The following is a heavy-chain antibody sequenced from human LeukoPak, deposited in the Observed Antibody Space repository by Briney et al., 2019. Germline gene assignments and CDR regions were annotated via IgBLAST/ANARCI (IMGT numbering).Heavy chain of an antibody. J-gene: IGHJ5*02. V-gene: IGHV4-39*07. Sequence: SETLSLTCTVSGGSISSSSYYWGWIRQPPGMGLEWIVSIYYSGSTYYNPSLKSRVTISVDTSKNQFSLKLSSVTATDTAVYYCARDRSWFDPRGQGTLVTVSS. CDR1: GGSISSSSYY. CDR2: IYYSGST. CDR3: ARDRSWFDP.